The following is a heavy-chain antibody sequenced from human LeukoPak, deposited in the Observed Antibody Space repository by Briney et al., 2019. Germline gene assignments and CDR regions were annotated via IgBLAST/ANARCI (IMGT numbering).Heavy chain of an antibody. V-gene: IGHV4-59*01. D-gene: IGHD3-9*01. CDR3: ARQLRYFDWLSNRPHFDY. CDR1: GDSISSYY. J-gene: IGHJ4*02. CDR2: IYFSGST. Sequence: SETLSLTCTVSGDSISSYYWSWIRQPPGKGLEWIGCIYFSGSTNYNPSLTSRVTISIDMSKNQFSLRLNSVTAADTAVYYCARQLRYFDWLSNRPHFDYWGQGTLVTVSS.